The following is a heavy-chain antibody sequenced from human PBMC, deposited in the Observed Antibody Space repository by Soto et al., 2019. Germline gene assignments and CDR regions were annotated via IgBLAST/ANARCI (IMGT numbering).Heavy chain of an antibody. CDR2: IYYSGST. CDR1: EGSSRSGAYY. J-gene: IGHJ5*02. CDR3: ARHPGSVVVSWFDP. Sequence: SVAEGSSRSGAYYCSRKSKPPGKGLEWIGYIYYSGSTNYNPSLKSRVTISVDTSKNQFSLKLSSVTAADTAVYYCARHPGSVVVSWFDPWGQGTLVTVSS. V-gene: IGHV4-61*08. D-gene: IGHD2-21*01.